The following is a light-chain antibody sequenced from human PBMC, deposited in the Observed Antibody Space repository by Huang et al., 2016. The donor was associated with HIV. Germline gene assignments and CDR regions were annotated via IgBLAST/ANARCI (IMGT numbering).Light chain of an antibody. CDR2: AAS. Sequence: IQLTQSPSSLSASVGDRVTITCRASQGISSYLAWYQQTPGKAPKLLIYAASTLQSGVPSRFSGSGSGTDFTLTISSLQPEDFATCYCQQVNSYPLTFGGGTKVEIK. J-gene: IGKJ4*01. CDR1: QGISSY. CDR3: QQVNSYPLT. V-gene: IGKV1-9*01.